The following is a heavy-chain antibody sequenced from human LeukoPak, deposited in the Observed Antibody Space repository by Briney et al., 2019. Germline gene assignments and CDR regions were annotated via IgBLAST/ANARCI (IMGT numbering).Heavy chain of an antibody. D-gene: IGHD3-22*01. V-gene: IGHV4-59*01. J-gene: IGHJ2*01. CDR3: ARDRDSSGLRDFDL. CDR1: ARSIISYN. Sequence: SHTLSLTRTLAARSIISYNSSSIRHRPGKGVERRGDIYYSGNTNYNHSLKSRASISIDTSKNQLSLQLSSVTAADTAVYYCARDRDSSGLRDFDLWGRGTLVTVSA. CDR2: IYYSGNT.